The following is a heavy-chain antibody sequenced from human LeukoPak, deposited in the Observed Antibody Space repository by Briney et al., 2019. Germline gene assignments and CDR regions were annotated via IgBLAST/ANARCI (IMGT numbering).Heavy chain of an antibody. D-gene: IGHD3-10*01. CDR2: INPNRGGT. CDR1: GYTFTAYY. J-gene: IGHJ5*02. Sequence: GASVKVSCKASGYTFTAYYMHWVRQAPGHRLKWMGWINPNRGGTNYAQKFQGRVTMTTDTSTSTAYMDLRSLRSDDTAVYYCAREGSYGLRFDPWGQGTLVTVSS. CDR3: AREGSYGLRFDP. V-gene: IGHV1-2*02.